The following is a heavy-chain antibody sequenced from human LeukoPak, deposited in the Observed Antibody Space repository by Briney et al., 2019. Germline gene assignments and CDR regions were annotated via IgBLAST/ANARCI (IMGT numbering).Heavy chain of an antibody. V-gene: IGHV4-39*01. CDR2: IYYRGTT. CDR3: ARGGPIGVDY. J-gene: IGHJ4*02. D-gene: IGHD3-16*01. CDR1: GGSISSSNYN. Sequence: SETLSLTCTVSGGSISSSNYNWGGIRQPPGKGPEWIASIYYRGTTYYNPSLKSRVTISVDTSKSQFSLRLSSVTAADTAVYYCARGGPIGVDYWGQGTLVTVSS.